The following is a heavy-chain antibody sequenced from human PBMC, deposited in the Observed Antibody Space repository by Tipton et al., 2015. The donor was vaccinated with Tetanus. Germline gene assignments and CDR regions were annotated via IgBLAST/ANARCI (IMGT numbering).Heavy chain of an antibody. CDR1: GFTFSSYA. D-gene: IGHD2-21*02. V-gene: IGHV3-23*01. CDR3: AKDLVVTARRPRYYYYGMDV. CDR2: ISGSGGST. J-gene: IGHJ6*02. Sequence: SLRLSCAASGFTFSSYAMSWVRQAPGKGLEWVSAISGSGGSTYYADSVKGRFTISRDNSKNTLYLQMNSLRAEDTAVHYCAKDLVVTARRPRYYYYGMDVCGQGATVTVS.